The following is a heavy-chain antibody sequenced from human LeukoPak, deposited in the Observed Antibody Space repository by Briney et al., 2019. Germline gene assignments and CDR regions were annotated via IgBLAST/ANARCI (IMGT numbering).Heavy chain of an antibody. D-gene: IGHD3-10*01. Sequence: GGSLRLSCVASGFTFSSSWMNWVRQAPGKGLEWVANIKGDGSVQSYVDSVKGRFTISRDESKNTLYLQINSLRAEDTAVYYCARDRRGVDRYYFDYWGQGTLVTVSS. CDR2: IKGDGSVQ. J-gene: IGHJ4*02. CDR1: GFTFSSSW. V-gene: IGHV3-7*05. CDR3: ARDRRGVDRYYFDY.